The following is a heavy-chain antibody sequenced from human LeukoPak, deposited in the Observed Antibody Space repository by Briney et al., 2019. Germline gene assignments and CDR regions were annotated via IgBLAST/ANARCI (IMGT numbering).Heavy chain of an antibody. D-gene: IGHD4-17*01. V-gene: IGHV1-46*01. CDR2: INPSGGST. Sequence: ASVKVSCKASGYTFTSYYMHWVRQAPGQGLEWMGIINPSGGSTNYAQKFQGRVTITADKSTSTAYMELSSLRSEDTAVYYCAYKSLGDGDYVSSNFDYWGQGTLVTVSS. CDR3: AYKSLGDGDYVSSNFDY. CDR1: GYTFTSYY. J-gene: IGHJ4*02.